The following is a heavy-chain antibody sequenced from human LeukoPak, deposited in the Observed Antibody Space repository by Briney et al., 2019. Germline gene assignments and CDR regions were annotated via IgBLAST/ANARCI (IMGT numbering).Heavy chain of an antibody. CDR2: IIPIFGTA. Sequence: ASVKVSCKASGGTFSSYAISWVRQAPGQGLEWMGGIIPIFGTANYAQKFQGRVTITTDESTSTAYMEPSSLRSEDTAVYYCARDRDDATFDYWGQGTLVTVSS. CDR3: ARDRDDATFDY. V-gene: IGHV1-69*05. D-gene: IGHD3-10*01. CDR1: GGTFSSYA. J-gene: IGHJ4*02.